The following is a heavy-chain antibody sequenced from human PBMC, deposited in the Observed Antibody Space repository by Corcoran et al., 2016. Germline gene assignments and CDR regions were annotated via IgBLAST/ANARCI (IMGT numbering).Heavy chain of an antibody. V-gene: IGHV3-48*04. D-gene: IGHD6-13*01. Sequence: EVQLVESGGGLVQPGGSLRLSCAASGFTFSSYSMNWVRQAPGKGLEWVSYISSSSSTIYYADSVKGRFTISRDNAKNSLYLQMNSLRAEDTAVYYCARGGQQHSAGMDVWGQGTTVTVSS. CDR2: ISSSSSTI. CDR3: ARGGQQHSAGMDV. CDR1: GFTFSSYS. J-gene: IGHJ6*02.